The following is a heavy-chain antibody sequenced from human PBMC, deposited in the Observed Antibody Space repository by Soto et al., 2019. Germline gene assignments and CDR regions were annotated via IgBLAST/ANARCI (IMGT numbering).Heavy chain of an antibody. D-gene: IGHD5-18*01. CDR1: GYMFTYYY. CDR2: INPNSGTT. Sequence: ASEKGSCKAAGYMFTYYYIHWVRQGPGQGLEWMGIINPNSGTTTYAQSFQGRVTMTRDTSTSTVYMELTSLTSEDTAIYYCVSFYYSYGYLYYLYYCGQGTLV. J-gene: IGHJ4*02. V-gene: IGHV1-46*03. CDR3: VSFYYSYGYLYYLYY.